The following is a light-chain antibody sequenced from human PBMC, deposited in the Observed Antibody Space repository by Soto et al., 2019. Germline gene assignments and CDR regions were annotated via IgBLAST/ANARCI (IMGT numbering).Light chain of an antibody. V-gene: IGKV3-20*01. CDR3: QQYGGSRWT. CDR2: GAA. Sequence: EIVLTQSPGTLSLSPGERATLSCRASQSVSSTYLAWYLQKPGQAPRLLLYGAANRATGIPDRFSGSGSGTDFTLTISRLEPEDFAVYYCQQYGGSRWTFGQGTRVDI. J-gene: IGKJ1*01. CDR1: QSVSSTY.